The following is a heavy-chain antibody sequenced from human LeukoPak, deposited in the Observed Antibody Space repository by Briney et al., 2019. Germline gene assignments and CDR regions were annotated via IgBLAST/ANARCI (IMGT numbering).Heavy chain of an antibody. CDR3: AKGSYDEKGYYFDY. D-gene: IGHD3-22*01. J-gene: IGHJ4*02. CDR2: INTDGSTT. CDR1: GFTFSSHY. V-gene: IGHV3-74*01. Sequence: GGSLRLSCAASGFTFSSHYMHWVRQAPGKGLEWVSRINTDGSTTTSADSVKGRFTISRDNAKNTLYLQMNSLSAEDTAVYYCAKGSYDEKGYYFDYWGQGTLVTVSS.